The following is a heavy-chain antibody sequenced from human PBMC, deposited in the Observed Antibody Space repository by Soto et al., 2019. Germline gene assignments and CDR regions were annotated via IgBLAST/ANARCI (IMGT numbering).Heavy chain of an antibody. Sequence: PGGSLRLSCAASGFTFSSYWMSWVRQAPGKGLEWVANIKQDGSEKYYVDSVKGRFTISRDNAKNSLYLQMNSLRAEDTAVYYCARDSGYSSGWLTYYYYYGMDVWGQGATVTVSS. V-gene: IGHV3-7*01. J-gene: IGHJ6*02. CDR1: GFTFSSYW. CDR2: IKQDGSEK. D-gene: IGHD6-25*01. CDR3: ARDSGYSSGWLTYYYYYGMDV.